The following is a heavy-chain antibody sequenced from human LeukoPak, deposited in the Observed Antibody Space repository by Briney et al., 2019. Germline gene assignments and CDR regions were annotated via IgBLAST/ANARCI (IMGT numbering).Heavy chain of an antibody. Sequence: GGSLRLSCAASGFTFHNYAIHWVRQAPGKGLEWVSPTSGDGITTYFADSVKGRFTISRDNSKSSLFLQMNSLRTEDTALYYCARDHVYGGADYWGQGTLVTVS. CDR2: TSGDGITT. CDR3: ARDHVYGGADY. J-gene: IGHJ4*02. CDR1: GFTFHNYA. D-gene: IGHD5/OR15-5a*01. V-gene: IGHV3-43*02.